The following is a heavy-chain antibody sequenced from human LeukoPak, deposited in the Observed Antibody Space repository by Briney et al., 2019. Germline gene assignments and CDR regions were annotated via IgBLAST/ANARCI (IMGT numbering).Heavy chain of an antibody. CDR2: INPNSGGT. Sequence: ASVKVSCKASGYTFTGYYMHWVRQAPGQGLEWMGWINPNSGGTNYAQKFQGWVTMTRDTSISTAYMELSRLRSDDTAVYYCARGARSHSSSWYILPHYYYYYGMDVWGQGTTVTVSS. J-gene: IGHJ6*02. V-gene: IGHV1-2*04. CDR1: GYTFTGYY. CDR3: ARGARSHSSSWYILPHYYYYYGMDV. D-gene: IGHD6-13*01.